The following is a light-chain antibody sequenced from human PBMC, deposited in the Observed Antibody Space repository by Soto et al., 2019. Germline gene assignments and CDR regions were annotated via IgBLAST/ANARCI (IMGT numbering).Light chain of an antibody. CDR3: CSYAGSDSLV. Sequence: QSALTQPPSVSGSPGQSVTISCTGTSSDVGGYNYVSWYQQHPGKAPKLMIYDVSKRPSGVPDRFSGSKSGNTASLTISGLHAEDEADYYCCSYAGSDSLVFGGGTKLTVL. CDR1: SSDVGGYNY. J-gene: IGLJ2*01. V-gene: IGLV2-11*01. CDR2: DVS.